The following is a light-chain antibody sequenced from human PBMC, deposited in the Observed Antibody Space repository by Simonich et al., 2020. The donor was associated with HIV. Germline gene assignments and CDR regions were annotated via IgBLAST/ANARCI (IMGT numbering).Light chain of an antibody. Sequence: DIVMTQSPDSLAVSLGERATINCKSSKRVLYSSNNKNYLAWYQQKPGQPPKLLIYWASTRESGVPDRFSGSGSGTDFTLTISSLQAEDVAVYYCQQYYSTPTFGQGTKVEIK. CDR3: QQYYSTPT. CDR2: WAS. J-gene: IGKJ1*01. V-gene: IGKV4-1*01. CDR1: KRVLYSSNNKNY.